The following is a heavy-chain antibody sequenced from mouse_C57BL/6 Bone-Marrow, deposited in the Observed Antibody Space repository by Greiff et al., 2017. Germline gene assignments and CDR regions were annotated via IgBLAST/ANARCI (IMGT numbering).Heavy chain of an antibody. D-gene: IGHD2-1*01. J-gene: IGHJ4*01. CDR2: IDPANGNT. V-gene: IGHV14-3*01. CDR1: GYNIKNTY. CDR3: AGRGNGKPYAMEY. Sequence: VQLQQSVAELVRPGASVKLSCTASGYNIKNTYMHWVKQRPEQGLEWIGRIDPANGNTKYAPKFKGKATLTADTSSNTAYLQLSSLTSEDTAVXYVAGRGNGKPYAMEYWGQGTSVTVSS.